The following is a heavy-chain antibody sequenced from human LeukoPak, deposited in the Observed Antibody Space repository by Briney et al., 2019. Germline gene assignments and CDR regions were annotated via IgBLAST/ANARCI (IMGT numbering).Heavy chain of an antibody. J-gene: IGHJ3*02. Sequence: ASVKVSCKASGYTFTSYGISWVRQAPGQGLEWMGWISAYNGNTNYAQKLQGRVTMTTDTSTSTAYMELRSLRSDDTAVYYCARDGPGEQLIIDAFDIWGQGTMVTVSS. CDR2: ISAYNGNT. V-gene: IGHV1-18*01. D-gene: IGHD6-13*01. CDR3: ARDGPGEQLIIDAFDI. CDR1: GYTFTSYG.